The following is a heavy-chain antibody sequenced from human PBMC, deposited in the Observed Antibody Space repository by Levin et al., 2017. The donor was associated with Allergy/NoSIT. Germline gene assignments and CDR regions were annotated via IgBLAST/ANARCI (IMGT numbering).Heavy chain of an antibody. D-gene: IGHD3-3*02. V-gene: IGHV3-64D*06. J-gene: IGHJ3*02. CDR1: GFTFSSYA. CDR2: INDNGDTT. Sequence: GGSLRLSCSASGFTFSSYAMHWVRQAPGKELEYVSGINDNGDTTHYGDSVKGRFTISRDDSKNTVYLQMSSLRADDTALYYCVKDRRSFYAFDIWGQGTMVTVSS. CDR3: VKDRRSFYAFDI.